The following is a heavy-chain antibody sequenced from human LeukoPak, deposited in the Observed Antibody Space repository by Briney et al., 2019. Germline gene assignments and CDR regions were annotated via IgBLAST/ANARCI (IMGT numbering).Heavy chain of an antibody. CDR3: ARDRDFWSGYEIDY. CDR1: GFTFRDYY. V-gene: IGHV3-11*04. J-gene: IGHJ4*02. CDR2: ITNSGNSI. Sequence: GGSLRLSCAASGFTFRDYYMSWIRQAPGKGLEWVSYITNSGNSIYYADSVKGRFTISRDNTKNSLYLQMNSLRAEDTAVYYCARDRDFWSGYEIDYWGQGTLVTVSS. D-gene: IGHD3-3*01.